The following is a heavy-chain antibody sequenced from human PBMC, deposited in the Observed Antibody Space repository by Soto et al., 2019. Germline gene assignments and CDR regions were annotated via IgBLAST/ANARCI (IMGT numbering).Heavy chain of an antibody. CDR3: AKDLYGAGWYNYFDP. D-gene: IGHD6-19*01. Sequence: QVHLVESGGGVVQPGRSLRLSCAASGFTFSTTGMHWVRQAPGKGLEWVAMISHDGGEKFYTDSVKGRFTISGDTSKNNLYLQMDSLRPEDTAIYHCAKDLYGAGWYNYFDPWGQGTLVTVSS. J-gene: IGHJ5*02. V-gene: IGHV3-30*18. CDR1: GFTFSTTG. CDR2: ISHDGGEK.